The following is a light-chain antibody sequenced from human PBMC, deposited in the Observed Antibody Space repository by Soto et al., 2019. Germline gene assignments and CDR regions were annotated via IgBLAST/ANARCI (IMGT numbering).Light chain of an antibody. J-gene: IGLJ7*01. CDR3: QSYDSSNHAV. Sequence: FMPTQPHSVSESPGKTVTISCTRSSGSIASNYVQWYQQRPGSAPTTVIYEDNQRPSGVPDRFSGSIDSSSNSASLTISGLKTEDEADYYCQSYDSSNHAVFGGGTQLTVL. CDR1: SGSIASNY. CDR2: EDN. V-gene: IGLV6-57*03.